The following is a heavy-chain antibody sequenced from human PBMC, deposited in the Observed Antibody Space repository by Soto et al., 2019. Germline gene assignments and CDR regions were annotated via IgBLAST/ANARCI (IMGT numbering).Heavy chain of an antibody. V-gene: IGHV4-59*01. CDR3: ARPRDGYNPGGFDI. CDR2: IYYSGST. J-gene: IGHJ3*02. D-gene: IGHD5-12*01. Sequence: SETLSLTCTVSGGSISSYYWSWIRQPPGKGLEWIGYIYYSGSTNYNPSLKGRVTISVDTSKNQFSLKLSSVTAADTAVYYCARPRDGYNPGGFDIWGQGTMVTVSS. CDR1: GGSISSYY.